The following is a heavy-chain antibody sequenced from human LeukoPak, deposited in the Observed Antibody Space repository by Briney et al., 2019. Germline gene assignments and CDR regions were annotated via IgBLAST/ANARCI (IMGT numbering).Heavy chain of an antibody. J-gene: IGHJ4*02. D-gene: IGHD3-10*01. V-gene: IGHV3-23*01. CDR3: ASFHYYGSGAYYLSY. Sequence: GGSLRLSCAASGFTLSSYAMTWARQAPGKGLEWVSDIGDSGAATYYADSVKGRFTISRDNSKNTLYLQMSSLRAEDTAVYFCASFHYYGSGAYYLSYWGQRTLVTVSS. CDR1: GFTLSSYA. CDR2: IGDSGAAT.